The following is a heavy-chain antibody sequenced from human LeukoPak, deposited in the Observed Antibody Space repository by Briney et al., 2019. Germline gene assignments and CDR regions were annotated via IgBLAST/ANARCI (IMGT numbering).Heavy chain of an antibody. Sequence: PSETLSLTCTVSGGSISSYYWSWIRQPPGKGLEWIGYIYDSGSTKYNPSLKSRVTISLDTSKNQFSLKLSSVTAADTAVYYCASESGIPGSFYFDYWGQGTLVTVSS. CDR3: ASESGIPGSFYFDY. J-gene: IGHJ4*02. CDR2: IYDSGST. CDR1: GGSISSYY. V-gene: IGHV4-59*01.